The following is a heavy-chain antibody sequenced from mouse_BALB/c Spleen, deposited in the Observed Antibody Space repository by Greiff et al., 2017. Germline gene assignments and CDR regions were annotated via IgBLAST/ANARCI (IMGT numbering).Heavy chain of an antibody. CDR3: APYYGSSYGAMDY. CDR2: IHYSGST. CDR1: GYSITSCYS. V-gene: IGHV3-1*02. D-gene: IGHD1-1*01. Sequence: VQLQQSGPDLVKPSQSLSLTCTVTGYSITSCYSWHWIRQFPGNKLEWMGYIHYSGSTNYNPSLKSRTSITQDTSTNQSFLQLNSVTTEDTATYYCAPYYGSSYGAMDYWGQGTSVTVSS. J-gene: IGHJ4*01.